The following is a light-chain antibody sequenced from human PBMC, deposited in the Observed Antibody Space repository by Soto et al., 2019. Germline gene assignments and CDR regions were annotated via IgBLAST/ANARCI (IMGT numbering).Light chain of an antibody. Sequence: DIQMTQSPSTLSSSVGDRVTITCRASQSISKWLAWYQQKPGKAPQLLIYDASSLEGGVPSRFSGSGSGTEFTLTITSLQPYAFATYYCQQYTSYSTFGKGNKVQIK. J-gene: IGKJ1*01. V-gene: IGKV1-5*01. CDR3: QQYTSYST. CDR2: DAS. CDR1: QSISKW.